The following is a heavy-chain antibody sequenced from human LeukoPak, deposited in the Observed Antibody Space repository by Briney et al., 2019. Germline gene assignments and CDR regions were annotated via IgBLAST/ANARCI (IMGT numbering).Heavy chain of an antibody. CDR3: ARDRVVVATTPAFGY. V-gene: IGHV1-18*01. D-gene: IGHD5-12*01. J-gene: IGHJ4*02. Sequence: ASVKVSCKASGYTFTSYGISWVRQAPGQGLEWMGWISAYNGNTNYAQKLQGRVTMTTDTSTSKAYMELRSLRSDDTAVYYCARDRVVVATTPAFGYWGQGTLVTVSS. CDR1: GYTFTSYG. CDR2: ISAYNGNT.